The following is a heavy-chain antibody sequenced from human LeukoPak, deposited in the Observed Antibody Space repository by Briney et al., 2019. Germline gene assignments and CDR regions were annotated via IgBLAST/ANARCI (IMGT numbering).Heavy chain of an antibody. Sequence: GGSLRLSCAASGFTFSSYAMSWVRQAPGKGLEWVSAISGSGGSTYYADSVKGRFTISRDNSKNTLYLQMNSLRAEDTAVYYCAKPDYYDSSGYFMGALDIWGQGTMVTVSS. CDR2: ISGSGGST. CDR1: GFTFSSYA. J-gene: IGHJ3*02. CDR3: AKPDYYDSSGYFMGALDI. D-gene: IGHD3-22*01. V-gene: IGHV3-23*01.